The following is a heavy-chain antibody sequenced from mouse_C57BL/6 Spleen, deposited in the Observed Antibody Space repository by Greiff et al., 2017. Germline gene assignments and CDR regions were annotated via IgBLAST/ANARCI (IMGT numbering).Heavy chain of an antibody. V-gene: IGHV1-81*01. Sequence: QVQLQQSGAELARPGASVKLSCKASGYTFTSYGISWVKQRTGQGLEWIGEIYPRSGNTYYNEKFKGKATLTADKSSSTAYMELRSLTSEDSAVYFCARGGYGNHYEGYYFDYWGQGTTLTVSS. J-gene: IGHJ2*01. D-gene: IGHD2-10*02. CDR3: ARGGYGNHYEGYYFDY. CDR1: GYTFTSYG. CDR2: IYPRSGNT.